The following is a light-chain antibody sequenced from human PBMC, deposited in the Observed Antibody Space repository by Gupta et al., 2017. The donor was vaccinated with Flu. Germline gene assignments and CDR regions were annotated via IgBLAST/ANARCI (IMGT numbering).Light chain of an antibody. V-gene: IGLV3-1*01. CDR3: QSWDTNGVLV. J-gene: IGLJ2*01. CDR1: EFGETT. CDR2: QDD. Sequence: GQTTSVTGSRNEFGETTVAWYQNKAGPSPMLVVYQDDRRPSGVPARFSASNSGDTATLTISGTQETDEADYYCQSWDTNGVLVFGGGTKLTVL.